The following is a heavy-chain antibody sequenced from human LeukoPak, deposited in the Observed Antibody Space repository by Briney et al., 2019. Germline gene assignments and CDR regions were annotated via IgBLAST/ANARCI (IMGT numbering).Heavy chain of an antibody. CDR3: ARVMDSSSLYNFQF. CDR2: ISFDGSIK. CDR1: GFRFTSYA. V-gene: IGHV3-30*04. Sequence: PGGSLRLSCVASGFRFTSYAMHWVRQAPGKGLEWLAVISFDGSIKYYADSVKGRFTVSRDNDQNAVYLQINSLRHDDSGVYYCARVMDSSSLYNFQFWGQGTLVTVSS. J-gene: IGHJ1*01. D-gene: IGHD3-22*01.